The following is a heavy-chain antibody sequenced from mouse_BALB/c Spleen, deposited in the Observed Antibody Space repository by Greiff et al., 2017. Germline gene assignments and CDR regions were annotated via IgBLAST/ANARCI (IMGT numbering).Heavy chain of an antibody. CDR1: GYSITSDYA. J-gene: IGHJ3*01. D-gene: IGHD2-4*01. CDR2: ISYSGST. V-gene: IGHV3-2*02. CDR3: ARVDLYYDYDVWFAY. Sequence: EVKLMESGPGLVKPSQSLSLTCTVTGYSITSDYAWNWIRQFPGNKLEWMGYISYSGSTSYNPSLKSRISITRDTSKNQFFLQLNSVTTEDTATYYCARVDLYYDYDVWFAYWGQGTLVTVSA.